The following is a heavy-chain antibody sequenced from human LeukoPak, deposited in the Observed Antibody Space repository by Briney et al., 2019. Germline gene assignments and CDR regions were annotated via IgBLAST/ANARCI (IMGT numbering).Heavy chain of an antibody. CDR1: GFTFGDYA. V-gene: IGHV3-43*02. CDR3: ATHSLDCSGGSCYSFVAFDI. CDR2: ISGDGGST. Sequence: PGGSLRLSCAASGFTFGDYAMYWVRQAPGKGLEWVSLISGDGGSTYYADSLKGRFTISRDNSKNSLYLQMNSLRTEDTALYYCATHSLDCSGGSCYSFVAFDIWGQGTMVTVSS. D-gene: IGHD2-15*01. J-gene: IGHJ3*02.